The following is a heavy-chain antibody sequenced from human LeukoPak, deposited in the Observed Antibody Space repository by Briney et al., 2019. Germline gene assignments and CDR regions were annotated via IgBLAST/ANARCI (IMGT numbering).Heavy chain of an antibody. CDR1: GFSLSTSGLG. D-gene: IGHD6-13*01. Sequence: SGPTLVKPTQTLTVTCTFSGFSLSTSGLGVGWIRQPPGKALERLAVIYWDDDKRYSPSLKSRLTITKDTSKNQVVLTMTNMDPVDTATYYCALSPDIAAAGIMSWFDPWGQGTPVTVSS. CDR3: ALSPDIAAAGIMSWFDP. J-gene: IGHJ5*02. CDR2: IYWDDDK. V-gene: IGHV2-5*02.